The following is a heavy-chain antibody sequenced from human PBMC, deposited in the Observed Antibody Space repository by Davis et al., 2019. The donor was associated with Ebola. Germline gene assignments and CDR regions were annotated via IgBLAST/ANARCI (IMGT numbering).Heavy chain of an antibody. CDR3: ARGGGRVQGAITHYYYGMDV. D-gene: IGHD3-10*01. Sequence: GESLKISCAASGFTFSSYAMHWVRQAPGKGLEWVAVISYDGSNKYYADSVKGRFTISRDNSKNTLYLQMNSLRAEDTAVYYCARGGGRVQGAITHYYYGMDVWGQGTTVTVSS. CDR1: GFTFSSYA. CDR2: ISYDGSNK. J-gene: IGHJ6*02. V-gene: IGHV3-30-3*01.